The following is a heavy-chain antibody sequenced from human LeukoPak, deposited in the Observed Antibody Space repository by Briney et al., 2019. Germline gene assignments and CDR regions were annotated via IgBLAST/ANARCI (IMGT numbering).Heavy chain of an antibody. Sequence: GGSLRLSCAASGCTFSSYSMNWVRQAPGKGLEWVSSISSSSSYIYYADSVKGRFTISRDNAKNSLYLQMNSLRAEDTAVYYCARKPIYCGGDCYYFDYWGQRTLVTVSS. CDR2: ISSSSSYI. D-gene: IGHD2-21*01. J-gene: IGHJ4*02. CDR1: GCTFSSYS. V-gene: IGHV3-21*01. CDR3: ARKPIYCGGDCYYFDY.